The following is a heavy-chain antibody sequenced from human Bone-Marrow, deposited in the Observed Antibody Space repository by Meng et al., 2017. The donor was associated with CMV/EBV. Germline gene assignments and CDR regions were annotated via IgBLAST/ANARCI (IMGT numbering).Heavy chain of an antibody. CDR3: ARSPYSSSWLSY. V-gene: IGHV4-34*01. CDR1: GGSFSGYY. CDR2: INHSRST. J-gene: IGHJ4*02. D-gene: IGHD6-13*01. Sequence: SETLSLTCAVYGGSFSGYYWSWIRQPPGKGLEWIGEINHSRSTNYNPSLKSRVTISVDTSKNQFSLKLSSVTAADTAVYYCARSPYSSSWLSYWGQGTLVTVSS.